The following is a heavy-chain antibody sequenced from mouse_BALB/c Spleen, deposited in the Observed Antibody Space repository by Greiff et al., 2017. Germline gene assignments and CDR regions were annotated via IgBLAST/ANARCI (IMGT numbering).Heavy chain of an antibody. D-gene: IGHD1-1*01. Sequence: EVQLQQSGPELGKPGASVKISCKASGYSFTGYNMYWVKQSHRKSLEWIGYIDPYNGGTSYNQKSKGKATLTVDKSSSTAYMHLNSLTSEDSAIYYCARGYYGSNAMDYWGQGTSVTVSS. V-gene: IGHV1S135*01. J-gene: IGHJ4*01. CDR3: ARGYYGSNAMDY. CDR1: GYSFTGYN. CDR2: IDPYNGGT.